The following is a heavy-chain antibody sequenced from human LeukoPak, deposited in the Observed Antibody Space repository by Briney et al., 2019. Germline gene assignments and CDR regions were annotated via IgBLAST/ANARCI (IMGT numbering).Heavy chain of an antibody. V-gene: IGHV3-74*01. CDR2: INSDGSST. Sequence: GWSLRLSCAASGCTFSSYWMNWVHQAPGKGLVWVSRINSDGSSTSYADSVKGRFTISRDNAKNTLYLQMNSLRAEDTAVYYCARPAEYCSSTSCYSGDFDYWGQGTPVTVSS. J-gene: IGHJ4*02. D-gene: IGHD2-2*01. CDR3: ARPAEYCSSTSCYSGDFDY. CDR1: GCTFSSYW.